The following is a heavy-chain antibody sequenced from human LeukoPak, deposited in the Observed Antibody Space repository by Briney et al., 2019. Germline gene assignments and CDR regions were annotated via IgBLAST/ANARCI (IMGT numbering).Heavy chain of an antibody. CDR1: GGSFSGYY. CDR3: ARGVAAAGSRSWFDP. Sequence: SETLSLTCAVYGGSFSGYYWSWIRQPPGKGLEWIGEINHSGSINYNPSLKSRVTISVDTSKNQFSLKLSSVTAADTAVYYCARGVAAAGSRSWFDPWGQGTLVTVSS. J-gene: IGHJ5*02. V-gene: IGHV4-34*01. CDR2: INHSGSI. D-gene: IGHD6-13*01.